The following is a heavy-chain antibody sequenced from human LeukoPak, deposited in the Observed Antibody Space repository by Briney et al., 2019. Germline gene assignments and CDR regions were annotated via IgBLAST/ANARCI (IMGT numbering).Heavy chain of an antibody. Sequence: PGGSLRLSCAASGFTFSSYGMHWVRQAPVKGLEWVAFIRYDGSNKYYADSVKGRFTISRDNSKNTLYLQMNSLRAEDTAVYYCAKDLLVATIGGGYFDYWGQGTLVTVSS. V-gene: IGHV3-30*02. CDR1: GFTFSSYG. CDR3: AKDLLVATIGGGYFDY. J-gene: IGHJ4*02. CDR2: IRYDGSNK. D-gene: IGHD5-12*01.